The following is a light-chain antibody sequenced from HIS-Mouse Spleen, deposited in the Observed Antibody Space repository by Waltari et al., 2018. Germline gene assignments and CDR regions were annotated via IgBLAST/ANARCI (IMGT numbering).Light chain of an antibody. CDR2: EDI. J-gene: IGLJ2*01. V-gene: IGLV3-10*01. CDR1: ALPKKY. Sequence: SYELTQPPSVSVSPGQTARITCSGDALPKKYAYWYQQKSGQAPVLVSYEDIKRPSGIPGRFSGSSSGTMATLTISGAQVEDEADYYCYSTDSSGNHRVFGVGTKLTVL. CDR3: YSTDSSGNHRV.